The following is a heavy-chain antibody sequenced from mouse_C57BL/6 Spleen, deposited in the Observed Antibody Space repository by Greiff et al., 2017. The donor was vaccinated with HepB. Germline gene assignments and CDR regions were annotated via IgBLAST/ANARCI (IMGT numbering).Heavy chain of an antibody. CDR1: GYAFSSSW. Sequence: QVQLQQSGPELVKPGASVKISCKASGYAFSSSWMNWVKQRPGKGLEWIGRIYPGDGDTNYNGKFKGKATLTADKSSRTAYMQLSSLTSEDSAVCVCARAPLNEGYYAWFACWGQGTLVTVSA. CDR2: IYPGDGDT. J-gene: IGHJ3*01. V-gene: IGHV1-82*01. D-gene: IGHD2-3*01. CDR3: ARAPLNEGYYAWFAC.